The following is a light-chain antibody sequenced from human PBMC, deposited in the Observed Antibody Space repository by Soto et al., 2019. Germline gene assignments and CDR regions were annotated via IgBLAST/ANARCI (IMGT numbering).Light chain of an antibody. CDR1: QSVTTY. V-gene: IGKV3-15*01. J-gene: IGKJ5*01. CDR3: QQYNNWPRT. CDR2: GAS. Sequence: EIVLTQSPAPPSFSPGERATPSPRASQSVTTYLAWYQQKPGQAPRLLIYGASTRATGVPARFSGSGSGTEFTLTISSLQSEDFAVYYCQQYNNWPRTFGQGTRLEIK.